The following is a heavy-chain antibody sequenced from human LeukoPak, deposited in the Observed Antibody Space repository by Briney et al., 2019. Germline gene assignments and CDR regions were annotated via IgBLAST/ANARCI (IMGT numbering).Heavy chain of an antibody. J-gene: IGHJ4*02. CDR3: ARDLTTSTHDY. D-gene: IGHD1-14*01. Sequence: GRSLRLSCAASGFTFSSYGMHWVRQAPGKGLEWVAVISYDGSDKYSADSVRGRFTISRDNSKNTLYLQMNSLRAEDTAVYYCARDLTTSTHDYWGQGTPVTVSS. V-gene: IGHV3-30*03. CDR2: ISYDGSDK. CDR1: GFTFSSYG.